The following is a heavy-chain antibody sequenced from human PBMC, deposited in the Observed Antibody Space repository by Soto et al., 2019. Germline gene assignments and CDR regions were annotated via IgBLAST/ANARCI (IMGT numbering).Heavy chain of an antibody. CDR3: AKLKLGHDAFDI. J-gene: IGHJ3*02. D-gene: IGHD1-7*01. CDR1: GFTFSGSA. Sequence: GGSLRLSCAASGFTFSGSAMHWVRQASGKGLEWVGRIRSKANSYATAYAASVKGRFTISRDDSKNTAYLQMRSLRAEDTAVYYCAKLKLGHDAFDIWGQGTMVTVSS. V-gene: IGHV3-73*01. CDR2: IRSKANSYAT.